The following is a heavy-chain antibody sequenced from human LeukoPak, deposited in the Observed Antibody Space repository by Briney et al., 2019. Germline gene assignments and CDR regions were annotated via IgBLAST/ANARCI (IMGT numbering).Heavy chain of an antibody. CDR2: ISYDGSNK. CDR1: GFTFSSYA. Sequence: GRSLRLSCAASGFTFSSYAMHWVRQAPGKGLEWVAVISYDGSNKYYADSVKGRFTISRDNAQNSMYLQMNGLRVEDTAVYYCTSWGDTTAEYFQRWGQGTLVTVSS. V-gene: IGHV3-30-3*01. D-gene: IGHD2-21*02. J-gene: IGHJ1*01. CDR3: TSWGDTTAEYFQR.